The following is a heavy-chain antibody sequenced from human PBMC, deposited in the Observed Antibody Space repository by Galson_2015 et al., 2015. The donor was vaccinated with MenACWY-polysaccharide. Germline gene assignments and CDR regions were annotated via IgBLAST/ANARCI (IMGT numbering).Heavy chain of an antibody. J-gene: IGHJ4*02. CDR2: VSWNRGSI. V-gene: IGHV3-9*01. CDR3: AKGLHDYSYYYFDY. Sequence: SLRLSCAVSGFPFDDSALHWVRHAPGKGLEWVSGVSWNRGSIDYADSVKGRFTISRDNAKNSLYLQMNSLRAEDTALYYCAKGLHDYSYYYFDYWGQGTLVPGSS. CDR1: GFPFDDSA. D-gene: IGHD4-11*01.